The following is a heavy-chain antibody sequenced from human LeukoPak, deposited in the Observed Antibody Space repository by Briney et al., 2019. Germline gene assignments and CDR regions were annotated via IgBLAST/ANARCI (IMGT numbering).Heavy chain of an antibody. CDR2: ISQNGDS. Sequence: SETLSLTCGVSGGSLSFYYWSWIRQSPGKGLEWIAEISQNGDSNYNMSLKSRVTISLDKSKNQVSLKLSSVTAADTAVYYCARGRGKGLRFLETTYYYYYYMDVWGKGTTVTVSS. CDR3: ARGRGKGLRFLETTYYYYYYMDV. CDR1: GGSLSFYY. D-gene: IGHD3-3*01. V-gene: IGHV4-34*01. J-gene: IGHJ6*03.